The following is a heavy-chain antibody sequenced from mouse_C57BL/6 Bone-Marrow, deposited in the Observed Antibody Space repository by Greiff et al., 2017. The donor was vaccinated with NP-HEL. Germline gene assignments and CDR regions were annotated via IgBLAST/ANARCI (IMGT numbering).Heavy chain of an antibody. D-gene: IGHD1-1*01. CDR3: ARSLFTTVVATPWYFDV. Sequence: QVQLQQPGAELVKPGASVKLSCKASGYTFTSYWMHWVKQRPGRGLEWIGRIDPNSGGTKYNEKFKSKATLTVDKPSSTAYMQLSSLTSEDSAVYYCARSLFTTVVATPWYFDVWGTGTTVTVSS. V-gene: IGHV1-72*01. J-gene: IGHJ1*03. CDR1: GYTFTSYW. CDR2: IDPNSGGT.